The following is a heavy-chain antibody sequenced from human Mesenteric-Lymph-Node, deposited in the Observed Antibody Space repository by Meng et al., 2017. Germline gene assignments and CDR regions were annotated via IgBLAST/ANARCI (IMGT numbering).Heavy chain of an antibody. Sequence: ASVKVSCKASGYTFTSYGISWVRQAPGQGLEWMGWISTYNGNTNYAQKLQGRVTMTADTSTSTVYMELRSLRSDDTAVYYCARYLCSGGSCYSGFDYWGQGTLVTVSS. CDR2: ISTYNGNT. CDR1: GYTFTSYG. CDR3: ARYLCSGGSCYSGFDY. J-gene: IGHJ4*02. D-gene: IGHD2-15*01. V-gene: IGHV1-18*01.